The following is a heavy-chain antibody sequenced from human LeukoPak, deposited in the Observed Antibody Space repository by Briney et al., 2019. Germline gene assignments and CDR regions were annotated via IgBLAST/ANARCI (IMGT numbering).Heavy chain of an antibody. CDR3: ARIGAGVNFDY. D-gene: IGHD2-8*01. CDR1: GGSISSSSYY. Sequence: SETLCLTCTVSGGSISSSSYYWGWIRQPPGKGLEWIGSIYYSGSTYYNPSLKSRVTISVDTSKNQFSLKLSSVTAADTAVYYCARIGAGVNFDYWGQGTLVTVSS. V-gene: IGHV4-39*01. J-gene: IGHJ4*02. CDR2: IYYSGST.